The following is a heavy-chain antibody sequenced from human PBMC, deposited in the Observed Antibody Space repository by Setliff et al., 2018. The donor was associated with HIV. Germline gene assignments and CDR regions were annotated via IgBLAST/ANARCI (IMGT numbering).Heavy chain of an antibody. V-gene: IGHV4-39*01. D-gene: IGHD1-1*01. CDR3: ARPPTTAVYYFDY. CDR1: GGSVSTSSYY. J-gene: IGHJ4*02. CDR2: LYYDGST. Sequence: SETLSLTCTVSGGSVSTSSYYWGWIRQPPGKGLEWIGSLYYDGSTYYKPSLKSRITISVDTSKNQFSLKLSSVTAADTAVYYCARPPTTAVYYFDYWGQGALVTVSS.